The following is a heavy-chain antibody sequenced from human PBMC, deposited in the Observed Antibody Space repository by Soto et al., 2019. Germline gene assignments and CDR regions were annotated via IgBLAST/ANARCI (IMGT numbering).Heavy chain of an antibody. V-gene: IGHV4-59*01. D-gene: IGHD2-8*01. CDR2: IYYSGST. Sequence: QVQLQESGPGLVKPSETLSLTCTVSGGSISSYYWSWIRQPPGKGLEWIGYIYYSGSTNYNPSLKSRVTISVDTSKNQFSLKLSSVTAADTAVYFCTRQVLGLAVSQDWGPGTLVTVSS. CDR1: GGSISSYY. CDR3: TRQVLGLAVSQD. J-gene: IGHJ4*02.